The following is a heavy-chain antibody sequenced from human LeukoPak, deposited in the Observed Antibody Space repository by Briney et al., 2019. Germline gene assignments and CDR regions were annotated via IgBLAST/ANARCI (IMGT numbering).Heavy chain of an antibody. CDR2: ITWNSAPI. J-gene: IGHJ4*02. CDR3: ANGDSCYDY. Sequence: GGSLRLSCAASGFSFDDYAMHWVRQVPGKGLEWVSGITWNSAPIGYADSVKGRFTISRDNSKNTLYLQMNSLRAEDTAVYYCANGDSCYDYWGQGTLVTVSS. V-gene: IGHV3-9*01. CDR1: GFSFDDYA. D-gene: IGHD2-15*01.